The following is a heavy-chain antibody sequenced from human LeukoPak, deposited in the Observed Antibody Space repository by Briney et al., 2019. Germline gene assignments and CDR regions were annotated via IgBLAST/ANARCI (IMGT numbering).Heavy chain of an antibody. CDR2: ISGSGGST. CDR3: GKETYSSGWYPYFDY. Sequence: PGGSLRLSCVASGFTFSSYAMSWVRQAPGKGLEWVSGISGSGGSTYYADSVKGRFTISRDNSKNTLFLQMNSLRAEDTAVYYCGKETYSSGWYPYFDYWGQGTLVTVSS. CDR1: GFTFSSYA. J-gene: IGHJ4*02. V-gene: IGHV3-23*01. D-gene: IGHD6-19*01.